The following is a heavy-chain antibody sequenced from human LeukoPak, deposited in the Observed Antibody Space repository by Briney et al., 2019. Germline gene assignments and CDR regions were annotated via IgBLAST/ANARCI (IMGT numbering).Heavy chain of an antibody. J-gene: IGHJ4*02. V-gene: IGHV3-23*01. Sequence: GGSLRLSCRVSGITLSNYGMSWVHQAPGKGLEWVAGISGSGGSTNYADSVKGRFTISRDNPKNTLYLQMTSLRAEDTAVYFCAKRGVVIRVILVGFHKEAYYFDSWGQGALVTVSS. CDR3: AKRGVVIRVILVGFHKEAYYFDS. D-gene: IGHD3-22*01. CDR1: GITLSNYG. CDR2: ISGSGGST.